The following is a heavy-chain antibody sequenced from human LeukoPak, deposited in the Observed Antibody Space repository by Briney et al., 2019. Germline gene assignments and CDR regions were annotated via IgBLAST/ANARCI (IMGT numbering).Heavy chain of an antibody. CDR3: ARAAGFWSGYGYYYYMDV. CDR1: GFTFSSYE. CDR2: IKQDGSEK. Sequence: AGSLRLSCAVSGFTFSSYEMIWVRQAPGKGLEWVANIKQDGSEKYYVDSVKGRFTISRDNAKNSLYLQMNSLRAEDTAVYYCARAAGFWSGYGYYYYMDVWGKGTTVTVSS. J-gene: IGHJ6*03. V-gene: IGHV3-7*01. D-gene: IGHD3-3*01.